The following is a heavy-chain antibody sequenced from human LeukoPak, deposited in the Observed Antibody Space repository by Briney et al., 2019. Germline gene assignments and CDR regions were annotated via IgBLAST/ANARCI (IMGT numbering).Heavy chain of an antibody. CDR2: IRYSGRT. CDR3: ARIPDVSGWPFDY. Sequence: SETLSLTCTASDGSINSDFWTWIRQPPGQGLGWIGYIRYSGRTSYNPSLKSRVSISIDPSKNLFSLKLRSVTTADTAIYYCARIPDVSGWPFDYWGQGTLVTVSS. V-gene: IGHV4-59*01. CDR1: DGSINSDF. J-gene: IGHJ4*02. D-gene: IGHD6-19*01.